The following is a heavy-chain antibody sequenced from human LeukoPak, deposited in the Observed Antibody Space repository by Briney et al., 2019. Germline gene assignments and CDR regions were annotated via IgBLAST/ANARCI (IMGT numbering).Heavy chain of an antibody. CDR1: GYTFTGYY. CDR3: ARVPGGSGSNLVSHY. D-gene: IGHD3-10*01. V-gene: IGHV1-2*02. CDR2: INPNSGGT. J-gene: IGHJ4*02. Sequence: ASVKVSCKASGYTFTGYYMHWVRQAPGQGLEWMGWINPNSGGTNYAQKFQGRVTMTRDTPISTAYMELSRLRSDDTAAYYCARVPGGSGSNLVSHYWGQGTLVTVSS.